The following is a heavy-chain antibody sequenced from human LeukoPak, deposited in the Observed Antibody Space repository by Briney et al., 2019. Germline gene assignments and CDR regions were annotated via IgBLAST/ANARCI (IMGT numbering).Heavy chain of an antibody. CDR2: IHYSENT. CDR3: VRTAGYFDY. V-gene: IGHV4-39*01. D-gene: IGHD6-25*01. Sequence: SETLSPTCTVSGGSTSSSSHYWGWIRQPPGKGLEWIGSIHYSENTYYNPSLKSRVTISVDTSKNQFSLKLSSLTAADTAVYYCVRTAGYFDYWGQGTLVTVSS. CDR1: GGSTSSSSHY. J-gene: IGHJ4*02.